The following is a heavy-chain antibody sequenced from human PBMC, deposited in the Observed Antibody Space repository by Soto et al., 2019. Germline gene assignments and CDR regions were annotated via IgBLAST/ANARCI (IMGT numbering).Heavy chain of an antibody. V-gene: IGHV3-23*01. D-gene: IGHD5-12*01. CDR2: ISGSGGST. Sequence: GGSLRLSCAASGFTFSSYAMSWVRQAPGKGLEWVSAISGSGGSTYYDDSVKGRVTISRDNSKNTLYLQMNSLRAEDTSVYYCAKDKSGYDYPYGMDVWGQGTTVTVSS. J-gene: IGHJ6*02. CDR3: AKDKSGYDYPYGMDV. CDR1: GFTFSSYA.